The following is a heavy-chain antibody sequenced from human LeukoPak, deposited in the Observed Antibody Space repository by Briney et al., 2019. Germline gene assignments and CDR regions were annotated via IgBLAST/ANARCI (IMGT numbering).Heavy chain of an antibody. V-gene: IGHV3-33*01. CDR2: IWYDGSNK. CDR1: GFTFSSYG. J-gene: IGHJ5*02. D-gene: IGHD4-17*01. CDR3: ARSDYGDYGWFDP. Sequence: GGSLRLSCAASGFTFSSYGMRWVRQAPGKGLEWVAVIWYDGSNKYYADSVKGRFTISRDNSKNTLYLQMNSLRAEDTAVYYCARSDYGDYGWFDPWGQGTLVTVSS.